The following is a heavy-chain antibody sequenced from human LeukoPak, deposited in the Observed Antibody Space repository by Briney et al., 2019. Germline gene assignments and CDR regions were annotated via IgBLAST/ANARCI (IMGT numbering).Heavy chain of an antibody. D-gene: IGHD3-22*01. CDR1: GYTFTSHG. V-gene: IGHV1-18*01. CDR2: INTYIGNT. Sequence: ASVKVSCKASGYTFTSHGISWVRQAPGQGLEWMAWINTYIGNTHYAQKLQGRVTMTTDTSTSTAYMELRSLRSDDTAVYYCARDNYYDSSGYYSYWGQGTLVTVSS. J-gene: IGHJ4*02. CDR3: ARDNYYDSSGYYSY.